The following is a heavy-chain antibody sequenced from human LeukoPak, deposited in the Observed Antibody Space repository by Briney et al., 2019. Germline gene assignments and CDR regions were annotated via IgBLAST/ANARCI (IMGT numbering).Heavy chain of an antibody. Sequence: GGSLRLSCAASGFTFDDYAMHWVRQAPGKGLEWVSGISWNSGSIGYADSVKRRFTISRDNDKHSLYLQMNSLRAEHTSVYYCVREVRVVGGDYYYRDVWGKGATVTVSS. D-gene: IGHD2-2*01. CDR1: GFTFDDYA. V-gene: IGHV3-9*01. J-gene: IGHJ6*03. CDR2: ISWNSGSI. CDR3: VREVRVVGGDYYYRDV.